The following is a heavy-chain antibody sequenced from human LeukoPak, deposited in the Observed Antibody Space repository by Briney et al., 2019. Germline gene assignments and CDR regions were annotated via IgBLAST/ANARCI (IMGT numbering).Heavy chain of an antibody. CDR1: GGSISSDDDY. CDR2: INHSGNT. V-gene: IGHV4-30-4*08. Sequence: SETLSLSCSVSGGSISSDDDYWSWIRQPPGKGLEWIGYINHSGNTYYIPSLRSRATISIDTSKIRFSLELSSVTAADTAIYYCARYTVTNLLDYWGQGTLVTVSS. J-gene: IGHJ4*02. CDR3: ARYTVTNLLDY. D-gene: IGHD4-17*01.